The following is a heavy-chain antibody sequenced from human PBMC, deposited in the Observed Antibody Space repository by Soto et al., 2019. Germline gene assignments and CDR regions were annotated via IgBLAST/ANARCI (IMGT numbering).Heavy chain of an antibody. D-gene: IGHD1-1*01. Sequence: QVQLVESGGGVVQPGRSLRLSCAASGFTFSSYGMHWVRQAPGKGLEWVAVISYDGSNKYYADSVKGRFTISRDNSKNTLYLQMNSLRAEDTAVYYCAKVAGTGAYYYYGMDVWGQGTTVTVSS. V-gene: IGHV3-30*18. CDR3: AKVAGTGAYYYYGMDV. CDR1: GFTFSSYG. CDR2: ISYDGSNK. J-gene: IGHJ6*02.